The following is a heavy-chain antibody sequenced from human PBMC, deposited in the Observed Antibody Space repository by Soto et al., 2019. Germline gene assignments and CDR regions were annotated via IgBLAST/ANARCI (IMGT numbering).Heavy chain of an antibody. CDR2: IYWNEDK. CDR1: SVSLITNGVG. V-gene: IGHV2-5*01. J-gene: IGHJ4*02. D-gene: IGHD2-8*01. CDR3: AHTVMVHPITGGNYFEY. Sequence: SVPTRVNRTQTLRLTFTFSSVSLITNGVGVGCIRQPPGKPLEWRAVIYWNEDKRYSRSLKSRLSITKDTSKNQVVLTMTTMEPVETPTYHCAHTVMVHPITGGNYFEYWGQRILVNVYS.